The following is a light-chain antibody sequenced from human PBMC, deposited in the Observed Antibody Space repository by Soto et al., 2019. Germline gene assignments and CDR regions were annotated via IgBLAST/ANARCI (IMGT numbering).Light chain of an antibody. CDR1: SSDVGAYNY. J-gene: IGLJ1*01. Sequence: QSAPTQPASVSGSPGQSIAISCTGTSSDVGAYNYVSWYQHHPGKAPELIIYSVSHRPSGVSDRFSGSKSGNTASLTISGLQAEDEADYYCCSSTGSDIHYVFGAGTKLTVL. CDR3: CSSTGSDIHYV. V-gene: IGLV2-14*03. CDR2: SVS.